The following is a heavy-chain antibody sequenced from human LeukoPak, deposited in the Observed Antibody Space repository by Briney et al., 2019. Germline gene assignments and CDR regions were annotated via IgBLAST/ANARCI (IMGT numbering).Heavy chain of an antibody. CDR3: ARVLYSGSWYYFDY. CDR1: GGSVRGYY. D-gene: IGHD1-26*01. CDR2: INHSGST. J-gene: IGHJ4*02. Sequence: SETLSLTCAVYGGSVRGYYWSWIRQPPGKGLEWIGEINHSGSTNYNPSLKSRVTISVDTSKNQFSLKLSSVTAADTAVYYCARVLYSGSWYYFDYWGQGTLVTVSS. V-gene: IGHV4-34*01.